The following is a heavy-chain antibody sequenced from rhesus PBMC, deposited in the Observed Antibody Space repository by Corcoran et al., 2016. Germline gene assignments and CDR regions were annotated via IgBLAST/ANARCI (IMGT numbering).Heavy chain of an antibody. CDR1: GGSISDSYR. D-gene: IGHD6-13*01. CDR3: AREGSWSTRFDV. J-gene: IGHJ5-1*01. Sequence: QVQLQESGPGVVKPSETLSLTCAVSGGSISDSYRWSWIRQPPGKGLEWIGYIYGSSTSTHSNPSLKSRVTISRDTSKNQFSLKLSSVTAADTAVYYCAREGSWSTRFDVWGPVVLVTVSS. CDR2: IYGSSTST. V-gene: IGHV4S10*01.